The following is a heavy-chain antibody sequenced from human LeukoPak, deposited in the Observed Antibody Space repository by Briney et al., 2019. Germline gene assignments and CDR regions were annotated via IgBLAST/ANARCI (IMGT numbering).Heavy chain of an antibody. CDR1: GGSISSSSYY. CDR3: ARQTPYGSGSYYPYNWFDP. D-gene: IGHD3-10*01. J-gene: IGHJ5*02. Sequence: ETLSLTCTVSGGSISSSSYYWGWIRQAPGKGLEWVASIKQDGSETYYVDSVKGRFTISRDNAKNSQDLQMNNLRADDTAVYYCARQTPYGSGSYYPYNWFDPWGQGTLVTVSS. V-gene: IGHV3-7*03. CDR2: IKQDGSET.